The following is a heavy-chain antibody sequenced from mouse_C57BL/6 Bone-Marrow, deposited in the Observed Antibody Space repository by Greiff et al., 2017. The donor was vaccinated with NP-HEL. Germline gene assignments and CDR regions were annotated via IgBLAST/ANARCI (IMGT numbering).Heavy chain of an antibody. CDR1: GFSLRTFGMG. CDR3: ARIEGDSSGRYFDY. V-gene: IGHV8-8*01. J-gene: IGHJ2*01. D-gene: IGHD3-2*02. CDR2: IWWDDDK. Sequence: QVQLKESGPGILQPSQTLSLTCSFSGFSLRTFGMGVGWIRQPSGKGLEWLAHIWWDDDKYYNPALKSRLTISKDTSKNQVSLKIAKVDTSDTATYYCARIEGDSSGRYFDYWGQGTTLTVSS.